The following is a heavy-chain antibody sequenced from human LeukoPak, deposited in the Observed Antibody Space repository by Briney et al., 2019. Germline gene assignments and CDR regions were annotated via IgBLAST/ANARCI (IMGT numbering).Heavy chain of an antibody. V-gene: IGHV3-15*01. D-gene: IGHD2-2*01. J-gene: IGHJ5*02. CDR1: GFTFSNAW. CDR3: ATDSFTVVVPAAKGP. CDR2: IKSKPDGGTT. Sequence: GGSLRLSCAASGFTFSNAWMSWVRQAPGKGLEWVGRIKSKPDGGTTDYAAPVKGRFTISRDDSRNTLYLQMNSLKTEDTAVYYCATDSFTVVVPAAKGPWGQGTLVTVSS.